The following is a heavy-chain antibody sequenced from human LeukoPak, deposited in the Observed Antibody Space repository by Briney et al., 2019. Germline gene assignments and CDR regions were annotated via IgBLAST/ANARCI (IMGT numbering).Heavy chain of an antibody. J-gene: IGHJ4*02. CDR2: IYYSGST. D-gene: IGHD4-17*01. Sequence: SETLSLTCTVSGGSISSYYWSWIRQPPGKGLEWIGHIYYSGSTNYNPSLKSRVTISVDTSKNQFSLKLSSVTAADTAVYYCATSYGDYGLYWGQGTLVTVSS. CDR3: ATSYGDYGLY. CDR1: GGSISSYY. V-gene: IGHV4-59*08.